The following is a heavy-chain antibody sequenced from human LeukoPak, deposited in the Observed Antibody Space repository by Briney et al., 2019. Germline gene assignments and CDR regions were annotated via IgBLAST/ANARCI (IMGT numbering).Heavy chain of an antibody. V-gene: IGHV3-43*01. D-gene: IGHD6-6*01. Sequence: HPGGSLRLPCAASGFTFDDYTMHWVRQAPGKGLEWVSLISWDGGSTYYADSVKGRFTISRDNSKNSLYLQMNSLRTEDTALYYCAKDWSSSSGFDYWGQGTLVTVSS. CDR3: AKDWSSSSGFDY. J-gene: IGHJ4*02. CDR2: ISWDGGST. CDR1: GFTFDDYT.